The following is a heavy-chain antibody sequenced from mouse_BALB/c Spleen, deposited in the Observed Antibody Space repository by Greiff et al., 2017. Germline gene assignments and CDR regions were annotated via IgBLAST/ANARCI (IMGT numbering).Heavy chain of an antibody. D-gene: IGHD2-4*01. CDR3: ARSFYYDYKFAY. V-gene: IGHV5-17*02. Sequence: DVHLVESGGGLVQPGGSRKLSCAASGFTFSSFGMHWVRQAPEKGLEWVAYISSGSSTIYYADTVKGRFTISRDNPKNTLFLQMTSLRSEDTAMYYCARSFYYDYKFAYWGQGTLVTVSA. CDR1: GFTFSSFG. CDR2: ISSGSSTI. J-gene: IGHJ3*01.